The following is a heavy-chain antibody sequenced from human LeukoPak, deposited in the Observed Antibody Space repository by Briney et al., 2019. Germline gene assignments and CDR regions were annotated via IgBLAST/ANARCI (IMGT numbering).Heavy chain of an antibody. Sequence: PSETLSLTCTVSGGSISSGSYYWSWIRQPAGKGLEWIGRIYTSGSTNYNPSLKSRVTISVDTSKNQFSLKLSSVTAADTAVYYCARITVSYYYGSGSYYPNYYFDYWGQGTLVTVSS. V-gene: IGHV4-61*02. CDR3: ARITVSYYYGSGSYYPNYYFDY. CDR2: IYTSGST. CDR1: GGSISSGSYY. D-gene: IGHD3-10*01. J-gene: IGHJ4*02.